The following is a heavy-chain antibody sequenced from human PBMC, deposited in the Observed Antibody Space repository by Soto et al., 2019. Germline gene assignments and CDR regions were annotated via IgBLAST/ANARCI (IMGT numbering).Heavy chain of an antibody. CDR3: SREMGAGYYYDSSGYYYFDY. J-gene: IGHJ4*02. CDR1: GGSISSGDYY. CDR2: IYYSGST. D-gene: IGHD3-22*01. V-gene: IGHV4-30-4*01. Sequence: PSETLSLTCTVSGGSISSGDYYWSWIRQPPGKGLEWIGYIYYSGSTYYNPSLKSRVTISVDTSKNQFSLKPSSVTAADTAVYYCSREMGAGYYYDSSGYYYFDYWGQGTLVTVSS.